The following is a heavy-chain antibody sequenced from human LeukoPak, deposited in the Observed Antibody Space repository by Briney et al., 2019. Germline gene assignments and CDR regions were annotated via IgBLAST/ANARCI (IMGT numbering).Heavy chain of an antibody. Sequence: ASVKVSCKASGYTFTSYAMHWVRQAPGQRLEWMGWINAGNGNTKYSQKFQGRVTIARDTSASTAYMELSSPRSEDTAVYYCARRVVAATRNWFDPWGQGTLVTVSS. D-gene: IGHD2-15*01. CDR2: INAGNGNT. CDR3: ARRVVAATRNWFDP. J-gene: IGHJ5*02. CDR1: GYTFTSYA. V-gene: IGHV1-3*01.